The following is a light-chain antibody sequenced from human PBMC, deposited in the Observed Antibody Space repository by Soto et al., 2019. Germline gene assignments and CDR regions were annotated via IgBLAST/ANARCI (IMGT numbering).Light chain of an antibody. Sequence: DIQMTQSPSSVSASVGDRVTITCRASQGISSWLAWYQQKPGKAPKVLIFAASTLQSGVPSRFSGSGSGTDFXLTXSXLXPEXXXTXXXQXXNXFXXTFGQGTKLEI. CDR2: AAS. CDR3: QXXNXFXXT. CDR1: QGISSW. V-gene: IGKV1-12*01. J-gene: IGKJ2*01.